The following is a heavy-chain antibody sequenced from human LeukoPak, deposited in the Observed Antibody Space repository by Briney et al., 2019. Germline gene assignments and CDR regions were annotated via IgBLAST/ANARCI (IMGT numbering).Heavy chain of an antibody. J-gene: IGHJ4*02. D-gene: IGHD5-18*01. V-gene: IGHV1-8*01. CDR2: MNPNSGNT. CDR3: ASLGYGYGYTDY. Sequence: ASVKVSCKASGYTFTSYDINWVRQATGQGLEWMGWMNPNSGNTGYAQKFQGRVTMTRNTSISTAYMELSGLRSEDTAVYYCASLGYGYGYTDYWGQGTLVTVSS. CDR1: GYTFTSYD.